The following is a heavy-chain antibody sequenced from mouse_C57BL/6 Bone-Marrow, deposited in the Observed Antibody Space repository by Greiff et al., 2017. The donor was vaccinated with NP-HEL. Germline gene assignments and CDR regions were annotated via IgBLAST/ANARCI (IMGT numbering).Heavy chain of an antibody. CDR1: GYAFSSSW. J-gene: IGHJ3*01. CDR2: IYPGDGDT. V-gene: IGHV1-82*01. CDR3: ARSRDFAY. Sequence: QVQLQQSGPELVKPGASVKISCKASGYAFSSSWMNWVKQRPGKGLEWIGRIYPGDGDTNYNGKFKGKATLTADKSSSTAYMQLSSLTSEDSAVYFCARSRDFAYWGQGTLVTVSA.